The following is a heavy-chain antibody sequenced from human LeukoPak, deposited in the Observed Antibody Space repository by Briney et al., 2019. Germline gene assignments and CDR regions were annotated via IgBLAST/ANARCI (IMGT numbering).Heavy chain of an antibody. D-gene: IGHD3-3*01. J-gene: IGHJ5*02. CDR1: GFTFSSYW. V-gene: IGHV3-74*01. Sequence: GGSLRLSCAASGFTFSSYWMHWVRQAPGKGLVWVSRINSDGSSTSYADSVKGRFTISRDNAKNTLYLQMNSLRAEDTAVYYCARDPPLIMIFGVVTFSGWFDPWGQGTLVTVSS. CDR3: ARDPPLIMIFGVVTFSGWFDP. CDR2: INSDGSST.